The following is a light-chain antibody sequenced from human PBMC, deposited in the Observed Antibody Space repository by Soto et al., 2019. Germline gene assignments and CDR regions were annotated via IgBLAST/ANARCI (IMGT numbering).Light chain of an antibody. J-gene: IGKJ5*01. CDR1: QAISSY. V-gene: IGKV1-9*01. CDR2: AAS. CDR3: QQYNSYLYT. Sequence: DIQLTQSPSFLSASVGDRVTITCRASQAISSYLAWYQQKPGKPPRLLIYAASSLESGVPSRFSGSGSGTEFTLTISSLQPDDFATYYCQQYNSYLYTFGQGTRLEI.